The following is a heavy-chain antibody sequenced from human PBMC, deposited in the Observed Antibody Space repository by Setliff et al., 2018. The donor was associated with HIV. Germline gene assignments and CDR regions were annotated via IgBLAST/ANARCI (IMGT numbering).Heavy chain of an antibody. CDR3: AREFSSSSFDQ. CDR2: TYYSGTT. D-gene: IGHD6-6*01. J-gene: IGHJ4*02. V-gene: IGHV4-39*02. CDR1: GGSISSGSHY. Sequence: SETLSLTCSVSGGSISSGSHYWGWIRQAQGKGLEWIGNTYYSGTTFYNPSLKSRVSISVDTSRNEFSLKLTSVNAADTAVYYCAREFSSSSFDQWGQGTLVTVSS.